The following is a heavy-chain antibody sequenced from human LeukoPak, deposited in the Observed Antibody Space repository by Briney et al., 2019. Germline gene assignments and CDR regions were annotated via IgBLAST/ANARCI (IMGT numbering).Heavy chain of an antibody. V-gene: IGHV3-64*01. Sequence: GGSLRLSCAASGFIFSSYAMHWVRQAPGKGLEYVSAISSSGDSTYYANSVKGRFIISRDNSKNTLYLQMGGLRSDDTAVYYCARDDARGATYYYDSSGYPRDYWGQGTLVTVSS. J-gene: IGHJ4*02. CDR3: ARDDARGATYYYDSSGYPRDY. CDR1: GFIFSSYA. D-gene: IGHD3-22*01. CDR2: ISSSGDST.